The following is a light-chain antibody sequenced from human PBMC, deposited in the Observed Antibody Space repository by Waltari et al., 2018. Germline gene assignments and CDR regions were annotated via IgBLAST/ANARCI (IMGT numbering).Light chain of an antibody. J-gene: IGKJ4*01. V-gene: IGKV1-5*03. CDR2: EAS. CDR3: QQYNSYSLLT. Sequence: DIRMTQSPSTLSATAGDSVFISCRASQSISKWLAWYQQKPGKAPKLLIYEASTLQSGVPSRFSGTGSGTDFTLTISSLQPDDFATYYCQQYNSYSLLTFGGGTKVEIK. CDR1: QSISKW.